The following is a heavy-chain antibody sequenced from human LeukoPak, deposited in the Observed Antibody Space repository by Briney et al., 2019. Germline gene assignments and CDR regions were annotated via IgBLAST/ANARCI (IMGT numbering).Heavy chain of an antibody. V-gene: IGHV3-23*01. CDR1: GFTFSSYA. Sequence: GGSLRLSCAASGFTFSSYAMSWVRQAPGKGLEWVSAISGSGASTYYADSVKGRFTISRDNSKNTLYLQMNSLRAEDTAVYYCAKDPAVANTARRFQHWGQGTLVTVSS. J-gene: IGHJ1*01. D-gene: IGHD6-19*01. CDR2: ISGSGAST. CDR3: AKDPAVANTARRFQH.